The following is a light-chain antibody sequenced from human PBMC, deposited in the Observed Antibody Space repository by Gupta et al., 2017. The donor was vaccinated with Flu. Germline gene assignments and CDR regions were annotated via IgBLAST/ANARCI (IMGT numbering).Light chain of an antibody. J-gene: IGKJ2*01. V-gene: IGKV3-15*01. CDR3: QQDNNGPAT. Sequence: EIVMTQSPATLSVSPGERATLSCRASQSVSSNLAWYQQKPGQAPRLLIYGASTRATGIPARFSGSGSGTEFTLTISSLQSEDFAVYYCQQDNNGPATFGQGTKMDIK. CDR1: QSVSSN. CDR2: GAS.